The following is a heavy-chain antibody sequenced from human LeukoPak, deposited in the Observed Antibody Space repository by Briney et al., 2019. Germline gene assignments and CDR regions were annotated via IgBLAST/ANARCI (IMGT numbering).Heavy chain of an antibody. CDR1: GFTFSSYA. D-gene: IGHD6-13*01. CDR3: AREPGYSTL. J-gene: IGHJ4*02. Sequence: GGSLRLSCAASGFTFSSYAMHWVRQAPGKGLEWVAVISYDGSNKYYADSVKGRFTISRDNSKNTLYLQMNSLRAEDTAVYYCAREPGYSTLWGQGTLVTVSS. V-gene: IGHV3-30*04. CDR2: ISYDGSNK.